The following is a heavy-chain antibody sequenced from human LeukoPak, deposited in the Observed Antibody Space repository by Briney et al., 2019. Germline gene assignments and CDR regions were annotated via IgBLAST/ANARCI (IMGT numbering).Heavy chain of an antibody. CDR2: IYSGGNT. D-gene: IGHD1-26*01. V-gene: IGHV3-53*01. CDR3: GRAKGATSAFDI. CDR1: GFTFSSYA. Sequence: PGGSLRLSCAASGFTFSSYAMSWVRQAPGKGLEWVSIIYSGGNTYYADSVKGRFAISRDNSKNTLYLQMNSLRAEDTAVYYCGRAKGATSAFDIWGRGTMVTVSS. J-gene: IGHJ3*02.